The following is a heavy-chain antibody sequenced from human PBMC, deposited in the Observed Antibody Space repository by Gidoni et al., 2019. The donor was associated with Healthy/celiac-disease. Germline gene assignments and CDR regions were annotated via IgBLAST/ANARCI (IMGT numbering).Heavy chain of an antibody. D-gene: IGHD3-16*01. CDR2: INHSGST. J-gene: IGHJ4*02. V-gene: IGHV4-34*01. CDR3: ARGEGAAPIDFDY. Sequence: QVQLQQWGAGLLKPSETLSLTCAVYGGSFSGYYWSWIRQPPGKGLEWIGEINHSGSTNYNPSLKSRVTISVDTSKNQFSLKLSSVTAADTAVYYCARGEGAAPIDFDYWGQGTLVTVSS. CDR1: GGSFSGYY.